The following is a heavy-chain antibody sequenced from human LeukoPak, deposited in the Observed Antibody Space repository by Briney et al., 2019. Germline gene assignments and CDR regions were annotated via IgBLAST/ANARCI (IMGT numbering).Heavy chain of an antibody. J-gene: IGHJ4*02. CDR3: ASRYCSSTSCYPAPFDY. CDR1: GGSISSSSYY. V-gene: IGHV4-39*01. CDR2: IYYSGST. D-gene: IGHD2-2*01. Sequence: SETLSLTCTVSGGSISSSSYYWGWIRQPPGKGLEWIGSIYYSGSTYYNPSLKSRVTISVDTSKNQFSLKLSSVTAADTAVYCCASRYCSSTSCYPAPFDYWGQGTLVTVSS.